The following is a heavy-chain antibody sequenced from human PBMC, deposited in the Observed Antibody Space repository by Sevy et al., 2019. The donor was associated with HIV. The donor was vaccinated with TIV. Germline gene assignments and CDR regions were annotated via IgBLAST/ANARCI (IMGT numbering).Heavy chain of an antibody. D-gene: IGHD2-2*01. CDR3: ARAPPVVVVPGAPSWFDP. Sequence: SETLSLTCAVYGGSFSGYYWNWIRHPPGKALEWIGEINHSGSTNYNPSLKSRVTISVDTSKNQFSLKLNSVTAADTAVYYCARAPPVVVVPGAPSWFDPWGQGTLVTVPS. V-gene: IGHV4-34*01. CDR1: GGSFSGYY. CDR2: INHSGST. J-gene: IGHJ5*02.